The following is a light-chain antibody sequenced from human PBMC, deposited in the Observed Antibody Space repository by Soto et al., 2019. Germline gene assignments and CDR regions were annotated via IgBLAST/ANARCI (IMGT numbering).Light chain of an antibody. V-gene: IGKV3-11*01. CDR1: QSVTNY. J-gene: IGKJ4*01. Sequence: EIVLTQSPVTLSLSPGERATLSCRASQSVTNYLAWYQRKPGQAPRLLIYGASNRATGIPARFSGSGSGTDFTLTISSLEPEDSAVYYCQQRSDPLTFGGGTKVDIK. CDR2: GAS. CDR3: QQRSDPLT.